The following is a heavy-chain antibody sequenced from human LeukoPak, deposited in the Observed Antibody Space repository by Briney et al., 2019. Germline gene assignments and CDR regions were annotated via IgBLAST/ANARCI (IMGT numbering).Heavy chain of an antibody. CDR1: GGTFSSYT. CDR3: ARERDGYNFPFDY. Sequence: SVKVSCKASGGTFSSYTISWVRQAPGQGLEWMGRITPILGIANYAQKFQGRVTITADKSTSTAYMELSSLRSDDTAVYYCARERDGYNFPFDYWGQGTQVTVSS. D-gene: IGHD5-24*01. CDR2: ITPILGIA. V-gene: IGHV1-69*04. J-gene: IGHJ4*02.